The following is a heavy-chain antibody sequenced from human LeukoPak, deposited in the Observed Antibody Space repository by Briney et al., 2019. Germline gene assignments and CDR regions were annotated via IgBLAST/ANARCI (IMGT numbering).Heavy chain of an antibody. CDR1: GYTFTSYG. Sequence: ASVKVSCKASGYTFTSYGISWVRQAPGQGLEWMGWISAYNGNTNYAQKLRGRVTMTTDTSTSTAYMELRSLRSDDTAVYYCARDRPRGYCSGGSCYFGFDYWGQGTLVTVSS. D-gene: IGHD2-15*01. CDR3: ARDRPRGYCSGGSCYFGFDY. CDR2: ISAYNGNT. V-gene: IGHV1-18*01. J-gene: IGHJ4*02.